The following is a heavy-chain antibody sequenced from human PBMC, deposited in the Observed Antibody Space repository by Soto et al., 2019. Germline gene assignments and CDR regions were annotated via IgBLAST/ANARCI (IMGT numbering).Heavy chain of an antibody. V-gene: IGHV3-30-3*01. D-gene: IGHD2-2*01. J-gene: IGHJ4*02. CDR3: ARGRSSLTRFDY. Sequence: QVQLVESGGGVVQPGRSLRLSCAASGFTFSSYAMHWVRQAPGKGLEWVAAISYDGSNKYYADSVKGRFTISRDNSKNTLYLKMNSLRAEDTAVYYCARGRSSLTRFDYWGQGTLVTVSS. CDR1: GFTFSSYA. CDR2: ISYDGSNK.